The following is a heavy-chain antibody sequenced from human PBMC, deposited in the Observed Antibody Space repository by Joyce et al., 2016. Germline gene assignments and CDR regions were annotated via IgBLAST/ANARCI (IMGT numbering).Heavy chain of an antibody. CDR2: IIPSVGTA. CDR1: GDTFSSYA. V-gene: IGHV1-69*01. CDR3: ARDQHLGVSVRASAFEI. J-gene: IGHJ3*02. Sequence: QVQLVQSGAEVKKPGSSVKVSCKASGDTFSSYAISWVRQAPGQGLQWRGGIIPSVGTAKDAQEFQDRVTITVDESTNTSYMELSSLRSDDTALYYCARDQHLGVSVRASAFEIWGQGTMVTVSS. D-gene: IGHD2-8*01.